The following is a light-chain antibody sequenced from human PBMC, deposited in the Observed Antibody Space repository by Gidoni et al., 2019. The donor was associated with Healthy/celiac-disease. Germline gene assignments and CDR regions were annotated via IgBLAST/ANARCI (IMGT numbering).Light chain of an antibody. CDR1: QSISSW. J-gene: IGKJ1*01. CDR3: QQYNSYPWT. V-gene: IGKV1-5*03. CDR2: KAS. Sequence: DNQMTQSPSTLSASVGDRVTITCRARQSISSWLAWYQQKPGKAPKLLIYKASSLESGVPSRFSGSGSGTEFTLTISSLQPDDFATYYCQQYNSYPWTFGQGTKVEIK.